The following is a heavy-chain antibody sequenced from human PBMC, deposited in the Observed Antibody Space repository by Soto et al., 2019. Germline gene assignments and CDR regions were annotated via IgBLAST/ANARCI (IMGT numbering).Heavy chain of an antibody. D-gene: IGHD3-16*01. CDR1: GFTFSSYG. J-gene: IGHJ5*02. CDR3: ATLGGSQAGFDP. V-gene: IGHV3-33*01. Sequence: QVQLVESGGGVVQPGRSLRLSCAASGFTFSSYGMHWVRQAPGKGLEWVAVIWYDGSNKYYADSVKGRFTISRDNSKKTMYLKMNSLRAEDTGVYYWATLGGSQAGFDPWGQGTLVTVSS. CDR2: IWYDGSNK.